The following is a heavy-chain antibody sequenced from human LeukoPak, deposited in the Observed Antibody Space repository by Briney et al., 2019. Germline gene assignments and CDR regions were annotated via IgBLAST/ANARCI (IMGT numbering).Heavy chain of an antibody. CDR3: ATRGRYYFDY. CDR1: GFTFSSYA. Sequence: GSLRLSCAASGFTFSSYAMSWVRQAPGKGLEWVSSISGNGGSTYYADSVKGRFTISRDNSKNTLYLQTNSLRAEDTAVYYCATRGRYYFDYWGQGTLVTVSS. J-gene: IGHJ4*02. CDR2: ISGNGGST. V-gene: IGHV3-23*01.